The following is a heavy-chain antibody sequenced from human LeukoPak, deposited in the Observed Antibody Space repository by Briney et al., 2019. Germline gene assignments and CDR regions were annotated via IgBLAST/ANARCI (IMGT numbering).Heavy chain of an antibody. CDR1: GGSISSGGYC. J-gene: IGHJ3*02. CDR2: IFYSVST. V-gene: IGHV4-31*03. Sequence: QTPSLTCTVSGGSISSGGYCWSWTRHHPGKGLEWSGYIFYSVSTYYNPSLRSRVTISVGTPKNAFTLKLSSATAADTAVYYCASDGGVVRGANSAFIIRGEGEMVSVS. CDR3: ASDGGVVRGANSAFII. D-gene: IGHD2-2*01.